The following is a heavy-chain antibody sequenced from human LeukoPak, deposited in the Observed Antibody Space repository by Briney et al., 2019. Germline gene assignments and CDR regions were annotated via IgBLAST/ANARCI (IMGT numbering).Heavy chain of an antibody. V-gene: IGHV4-34*08. D-gene: IGHD3-10*01. CDR3: AKHYMGSSYNRGCDY. CDR1: GFTFSSYE. J-gene: IGHJ4*02. Sequence: PGGSLRLSCAASGFTFSSYEMNWVRQAPGKGLEWIGEINHSGSTNYNPSLKSRVTISVDTSKNQFSLKLSSVTAADTALYYCAKHYMGSSYNRGCDYWGQGTLVTVSS. CDR2: INHSGST.